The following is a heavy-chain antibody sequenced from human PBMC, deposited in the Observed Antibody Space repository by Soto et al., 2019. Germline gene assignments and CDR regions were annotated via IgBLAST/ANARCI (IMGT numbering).Heavy chain of an antibody. J-gene: IGHJ4*02. V-gene: IGHV4-39*01. CDR1: GGSISSSSYY. Sequence: QLQLQESGPGLVKPSETLSLTCTVSGGSISSSSYYWGWIRQPPGKGLEWIGSIYYSGSTYSNPSLKSRVPIPVDTSKNQFSLKLSSVTAADTAVYYCARHFAPWDQNSKRRFDYWGQGTLVTVSS. CDR3: ARHFAPWDQNSKRRFDY. D-gene: IGHD1-1*01. CDR2: IYYSGST.